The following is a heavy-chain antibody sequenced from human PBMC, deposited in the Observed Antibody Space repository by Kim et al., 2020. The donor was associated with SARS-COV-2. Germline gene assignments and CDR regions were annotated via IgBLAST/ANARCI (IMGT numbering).Heavy chain of an antibody. CDR1: GYTFTSYY. Sequence: ASVKVSCKASGYTFTSYYMHWVRQAPGQGLEWMGIINPSGGSTSYAQKFQGRVTMTRDTSTSTVYMELSSLRSEDTAVYYCARGGVLRYFDWPSVFDYWGQGTLVTVSS. V-gene: IGHV1-46*01. CDR3: ARGGVLRYFDWPSVFDY. D-gene: IGHD3-9*01. J-gene: IGHJ4*02. CDR2: INPSGGST.